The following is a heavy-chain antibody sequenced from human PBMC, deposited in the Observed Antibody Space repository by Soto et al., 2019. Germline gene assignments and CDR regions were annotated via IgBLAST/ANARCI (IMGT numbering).Heavy chain of an antibody. CDR2: INHSGST. CDR1: GEYFSGYY. D-gene: IGHD1-26*01. Sequence: QVQLQQWGAGLLKPSETLSLTCAVYGEYFSGYYWTWIRQPPGKGLEWIGEINHSGSTNYNTSLKSRVTISVDTSKNQFSLKLSSVTAADTAVYYCARDRQSYSDYFDYWGQGTLVTVSS. V-gene: IGHV4-34*01. J-gene: IGHJ4*02. CDR3: ARDRQSYSDYFDY.